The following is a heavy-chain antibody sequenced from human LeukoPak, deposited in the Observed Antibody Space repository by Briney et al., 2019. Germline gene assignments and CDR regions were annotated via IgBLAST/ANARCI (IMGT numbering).Heavy chain of an antibody. CDR3: ARGPNLWFFDY. CDR1: GFTFSSYS. D-gene: IGHD3-10*01. Sequence: GGSLRLSCAASGFTFSSYSMNWVRPAPGKGLEWVSSISSSSSYIYCADSVKGRFTISRDNAKNSLYLQMNSLRAEDTAVYYCARGPNLWFFDYWGQGTLVTVSS. V-gene: IGHV3-21*01. CDR2: ISSSSSYI. J-gene: IGHJ4*02.